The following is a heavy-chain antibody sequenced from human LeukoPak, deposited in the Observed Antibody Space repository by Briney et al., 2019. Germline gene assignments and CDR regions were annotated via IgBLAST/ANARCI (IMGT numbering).Heavy chain of an antibody. D-gene: IGHD3-22*01. CDR3: ARPYYYDSSGYKYYFDY. Sequence: SGGSLRLSCAASGFTFSSYGMHWVRQAPGKGLGWVAVISYDGSNKYYADSVKGRFTISRDNSKNTLYLQMNSLRAEDTAVYYCARPYYYDSSGYKYYFDYWGQGTLVTVSS. CDR1: GFTFSSYG. CDR2: ISYDGSNK. J-gene: IGHJ4*02. V-gene: IGHV3-30*03.